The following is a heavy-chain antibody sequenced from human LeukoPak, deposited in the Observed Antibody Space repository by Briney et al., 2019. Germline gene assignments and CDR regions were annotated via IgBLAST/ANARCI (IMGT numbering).Heavy chain of an antibody. D-gene: IGHD3-3*01. J-gene: IGHJ3*02. CDR1: GGSVSSGSYY. Sequence: SQTLSPTCTVSGGSVSSGSYYWGWIRQPPGKGLEWIGSIYYSGANYYNPSLKSRVTISVDTSRNQCSLKLRSVTAADTAVYYCAKNFWSRSDAFDIWGQGTMVTVSS. V-gene: IGHV4-39*01. CDR3: AKNFWSRSDAFDI. CDR2: IYYSGAN.